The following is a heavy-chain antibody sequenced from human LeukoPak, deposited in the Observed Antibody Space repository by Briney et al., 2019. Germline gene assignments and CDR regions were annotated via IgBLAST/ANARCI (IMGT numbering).Heavy chain of an antibody. CDR1: GYSFTSYW. D-gene: IGHD4-11*01. CDR2: IYPGDSDT. V-gene: IGHV5-51*01. CDR3: ASVTTVSTEEGAFDI. J-gene: IGHJ3*02. Sequence: GESLKISCKGSGYSFTSYWIGWVRQMPGKGLEWMGIIYPGDSDTRYSPSFQGQVTISADKSISTAYLQWSSLKASDTAMYYCASVTTVSTEEGAFDIWGQGTMVTVSS.